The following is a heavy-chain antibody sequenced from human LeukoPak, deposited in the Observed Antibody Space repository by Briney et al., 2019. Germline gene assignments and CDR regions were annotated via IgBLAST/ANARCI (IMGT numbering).Heavy chain of an antibody. J-gene: IGHJ5*02. CDR3: ARGWFDP. CDR1: GFTFSNYW. V-gene: IGHV3-30-3*01. Sequence: GGSLRLSCAASGFTFSNYWMHWVRQAPGKGLEWVAVISYDGSNKYYADSVKGRFTISRDNSKNTLYLQMNSLRAEDTAVYYCARGWFDPWGQGTLVTVSS. CDR2: ISYDGSNK.